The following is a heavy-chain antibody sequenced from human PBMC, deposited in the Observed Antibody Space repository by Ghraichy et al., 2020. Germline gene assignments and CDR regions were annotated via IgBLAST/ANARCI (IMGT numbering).Heavy chain of an antibody. CDR1: GFSLSTSGMC. V-gene: IGHV2-70*01. Sequence: SGPTLVKPTQTLTLTCTFSGFSLSTSGMCVSWIRQPPGKALEWLALIDWDDDKYYSTSLKTRLTISKDTSKNQVVLTMTNMDPVDTATYYCARIHIKRGSYRGGSGFDYWGQGTLVTVSS. CDR3: ARIHIKRGSYRGGSGFDY. CDR2: IDWDDDK. D-gene: IGHD1-26*01. J-gene: IGHJ4*02.